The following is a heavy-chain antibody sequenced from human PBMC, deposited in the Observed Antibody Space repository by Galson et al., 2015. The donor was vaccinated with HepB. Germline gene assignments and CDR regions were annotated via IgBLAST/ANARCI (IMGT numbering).Heavy chain of an antibody. CDR2: INPNSGGT. CDR1: GYTFTGYY. J-gene: IGHJ6*03. CDR3: ARARVVPAALTDSRYYYYMDV. V-gene: IGHV1-2*02. Sequence: SVKVSCKASGYTFTGYYMHWVRQAPGQGLEWMGWINPNSGGTNYAQKFQGRVTMTRDTSISTAYMELSRLRSDDTAVYYCARARVVPAALTDSRYYYYMDVWGQGTTVTVSS. D-gene: IGHD2-2*01.